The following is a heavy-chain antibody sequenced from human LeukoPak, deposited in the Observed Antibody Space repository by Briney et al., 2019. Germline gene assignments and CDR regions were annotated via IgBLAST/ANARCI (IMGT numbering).Heavy chain of an antibody. CDR3: ARLSGSFGRYYFDY. CDR2: INSDGSST. V-gene: IGHV3-74*01. CDR1: GFTFSSYW. Sequence: PGGSLRLSCAASGFTFSSYWMHWVRQAPGKGLVWVSRINSDGSSTSYADSVKGRFTISRDNAKNSLYLHMNSLRAEDTAVYYCARLSGSFGRYYFDYWGQGTLVTVSS. J-gene: IGHJ4*02. D-gene: IGHD1-26*01.